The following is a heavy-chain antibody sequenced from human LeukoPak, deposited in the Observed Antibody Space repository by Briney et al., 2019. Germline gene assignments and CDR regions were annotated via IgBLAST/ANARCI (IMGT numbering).Heavy chain of an antibody. J-gene: IGHJ4*02. CDR3: ATDRVAGTARDY. CDR1: GFIFSNNY. Sequence: PGGSLRLSCVASGFIFSNNYMSWVRQAPGKGLEWVSVIYSGGSTFHADSVKGRFTISRDSSKNTLYLQMNSLRAEDTAVYYCATDRVAGTARDYWGQGTLVTVSS. V-gene: IGHV3-53*01. CDR2: IYSGGST. D-gene: IGHD6-19*01.